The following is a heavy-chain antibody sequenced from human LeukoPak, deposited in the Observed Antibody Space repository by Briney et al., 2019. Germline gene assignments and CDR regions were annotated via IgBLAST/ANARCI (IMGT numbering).Heavy chain of an antibody. CDR3: ARDPKPGYRSSWYHFDY. CDR1: GFTFSSYS. V-gene: IGHV3-48*04. D-gene: IGHD6-13*01. CDR2: ISSSSSTI. J-gene: IGHJ4*02. Sequence: GGSLRLSCAASGFTFSSYSMNWVRQAPGKGLEWVSYISSSSSTIYYADSVKGRFTISRDNAKSSLYLQMNSLRAEDTAVYYCARDPKPGYRSSWYHFDYWGQGTLVTVSS.